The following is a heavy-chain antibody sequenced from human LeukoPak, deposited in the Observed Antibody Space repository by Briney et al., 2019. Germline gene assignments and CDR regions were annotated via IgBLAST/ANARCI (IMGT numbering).Heavy chain of an antibody. Sequence: GASVKVSCKASGGTFSSYAISWVRQAPGQGLEWMGGIIPIFGTANYAQKLQGRVTMTTDTSTSTAYMELRSLRSDDTAVYYCARGLLERHWFDPWGQGTLVTVSS. CDR2: IIPIFGTA. J-gene: IGHJ5*02. V-gene: IGHV1-69*05. CDR1: GGTFSSYA. D-gene: IGHD1-1*01. CDR3: ARGLLERHWFDP.